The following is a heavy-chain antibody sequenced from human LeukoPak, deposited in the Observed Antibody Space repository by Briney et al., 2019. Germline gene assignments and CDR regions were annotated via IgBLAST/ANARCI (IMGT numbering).Heavy chain of an antibody. D-gene: IGHD3-9*01. J-gene: IGHJ6*02. CDR1: GFTFSSYE. Sequence: GGSLRLSCEASGFTFSSYEMNWVRQAPGKGLEWISYISSGGMTIYYADSVRGRFTVSRDNTKNSLFPQMNSLRAEDTAVYFCARDDYDIVTGYYSMYSYGVDVWGQGTAVTVSS. CDR2: ISSGGMTI. V-gene: IGHV3-48*03. CDR3: ARDDYDIVTGYYSMYSYGVDV.